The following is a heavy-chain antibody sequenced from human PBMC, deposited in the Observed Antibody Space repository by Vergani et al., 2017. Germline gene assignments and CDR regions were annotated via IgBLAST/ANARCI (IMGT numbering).Heavy chain of an antibody. CDR2: ISDDGSNK. J-gene: IGHJ3*02. Sequence: QVQLVESGGGVVQPGRSLRLSCAASGFTFSSYAMHWVRQAPGKGLEWMAVISDDGSNKYYADSVKGRFTISRDNSKNTLYLQMNSLRAEDTAVYYCARAPTVDDAFDIWGQGTMVTVSS. V-gene: IGHV3-30*04. CDR3: ARAPTVDDAFDI. D-gene: IGHD1-1*01. CDR1: GFTFSSYA.